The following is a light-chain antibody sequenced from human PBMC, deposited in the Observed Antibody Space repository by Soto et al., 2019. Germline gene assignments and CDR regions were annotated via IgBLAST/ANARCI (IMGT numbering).Light chain of an antibody. Sequence: EIVLTQSPATLSLSPGERATLSCRASQSIRNSLAWFQHKPGQAPRLLIHQASNRATGIPARFSGSGSGTDFTLTISSLEPEDFAVYFCQQRSNWPEFTFGPGTKVDIK. V-gene: IGKV3-11*01. CDR3: QQRSNWPEFT. CDR2: QAS. J-gene: IGKJ3*01. CDR1: QSIRNS.